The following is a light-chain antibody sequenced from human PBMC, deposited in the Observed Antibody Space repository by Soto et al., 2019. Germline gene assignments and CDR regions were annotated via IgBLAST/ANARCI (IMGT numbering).Light chain of an antibody. J-gene: IGLJ3*02. V-gene: IGLV1-47*01. CDR1: XSXIGSNY. Sequence: QSVLTQPPSASGTPGQRVTISXXGSXSXIGSNYVYWYQQLPGTAPKLLIYRNNQRPSGVPDRFSGSKSGTSASLAISGLRSEDEANYYCAAWDDSLSGVVFGGGTKLTVL. CDR2: RNN. CDR3: AAWDDSLSGVV.